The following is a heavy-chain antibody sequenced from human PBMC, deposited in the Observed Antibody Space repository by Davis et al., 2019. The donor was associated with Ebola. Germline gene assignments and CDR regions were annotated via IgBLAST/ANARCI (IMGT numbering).Heavy chain of an antibody. J-gene: IGHJ4*02. V-gene: IGHV4-61*08. CDR2: IYYSGST. CDR3: ARRRIAEIDY. D-gene: IGHD6-13*01. CDR1: GGSISSGGYY. Sequence: SETLSLTCTVSGGSISSGGYYWSWIRQHPGKGLEWIGYIYYSGSTNYNPSLKSRVTISVDTSKNQFSLKLSSVTAADTAVYYCARRRIAEIDYWGQGTLVTVSS.